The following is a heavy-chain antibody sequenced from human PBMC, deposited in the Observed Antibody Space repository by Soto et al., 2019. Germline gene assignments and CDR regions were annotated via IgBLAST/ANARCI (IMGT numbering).Heavy chain of an antibody. CDR3: ARDLFATDYGGNADFDY. V-gene: IGHV3-53*01. CDR1: GFTVSSTY. J-gene: IGHJ4*02. CDR2: IHTDGTT. Sequence: EVQLVESGGGLIHPGGSLRLSCEASGFTVSSTYMNWVRQAPGKGLEWVSVIHTDGTTYYADSVKGRFTISRDNSKNTLYLQINSLRAEDAAVYYCARDLFATDYGGNADFDYWGQGTLVTVSS. D-gene: IGHD4-17*01.